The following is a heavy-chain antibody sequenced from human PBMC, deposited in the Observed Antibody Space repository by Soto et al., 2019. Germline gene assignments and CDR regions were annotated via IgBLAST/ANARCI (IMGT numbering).Heavy chain of an antibody. CDR3: ATEFYNNGYNF. J-gene: IGHJ4*02. D-gene: IGHD3-22*01. CDR2: IKSKISGGTT. CDR1: GFTFSDAW. Sequence: PGGSLRLSCAASGFTFSDAWMTWVRQAPGKRLEWVGHIKSKISGGTTDYPTPVKGRFSISRDDSQNTVYLQMSSLKTEDTGVYYCATEFYNNGYNFWGQGILVTSPQ. V-gene: IGHV3-15*01.